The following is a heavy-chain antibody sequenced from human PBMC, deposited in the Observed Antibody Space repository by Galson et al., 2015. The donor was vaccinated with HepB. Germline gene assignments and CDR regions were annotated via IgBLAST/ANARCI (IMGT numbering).Heavy chain of an antibody. D-gene: IGHD3-10*01. Sequence: SLRLSCAASGFTFTTYAMGWVRQAPGKGLEWVSSISGSAATTYHADPVKGRFTISRDNFEDTLYLQMNSLRVEDTAVYYCAKELEPSFYNGRRGNYYDYWGQGVLVTVSS. CDR1: GFTFTTYA. J-gene: IGHJ4*02. V-gene: IGHV3-23*01. CDR3: AKELEPSFYNGRRGNYYDY. CDR2: ISGSAATT.